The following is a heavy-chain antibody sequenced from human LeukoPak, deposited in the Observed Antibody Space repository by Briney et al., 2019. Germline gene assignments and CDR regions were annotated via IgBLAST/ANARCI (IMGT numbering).Heavy chain of an antibody. CDR3: ASFLLGPYFDY. D-gene: IGHD2/OR15-2a*01. CDR1: GFTFRSHE. CDR2: ISSSGSTT. Sequence: GGSLRLSCAASGFTFRSHEMNWVRQSPGKGLAWVSYISSSGSTTYHADSVKGRFTISRDNAKNSLYLQMNSLRAEDTAVYYCASFLLGPYFDYWGQGTLVTVSS. V-gene: IGHV3-48*03. J-gene: IGHJ4*02.